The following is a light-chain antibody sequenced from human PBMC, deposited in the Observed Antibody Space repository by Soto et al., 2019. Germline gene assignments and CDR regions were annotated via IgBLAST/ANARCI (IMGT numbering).Light chain of an antibody. V-gene: IGKV1-39*01. CDR1: KSISSY. CDR3: HQSYSIPLIT. J-gene: IGKJ5*01. CDR2: AAS. Sequence: DIQMTESPSSLSAAVGDRVTITCRATKSISSYLNWYQQKPGNAPKLLINAASSKQSGVPSRFCSSGSGTDFTLTISSLQPADFATYYCHQSYSIPLITFGQGTRLEIK.